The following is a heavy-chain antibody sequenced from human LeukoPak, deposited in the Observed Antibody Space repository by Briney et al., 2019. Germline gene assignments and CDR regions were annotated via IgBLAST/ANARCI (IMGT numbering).Heavy chain of an antibody. D-gene: IGHD1-26*01. CDR3: VRDVSGSKPLDY. CDR2: ISENGGLA. Sequence: GGSLRLSCAASGFIISDYWMHWVRQAPGKGLVWVSLISENGGLAHYADSVRGRFTISRDNAKNTLWLQMNSLRVDDTAVYYCVRDVSGSKPLDYWGQGTLVTVS. J-gene: IGHJ4*02. V-gene: IGHV3-74*01. CDR1: GFIISDYW.